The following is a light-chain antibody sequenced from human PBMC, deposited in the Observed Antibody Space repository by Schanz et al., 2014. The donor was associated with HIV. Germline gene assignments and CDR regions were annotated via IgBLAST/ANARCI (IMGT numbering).Light chain of an antibody. CDR2: EVT. V-gene: IGLV2-14*01. CDR1: SSDVGGYNY. J-gene: IGLJ3*02. CDR3: GSFTTSSTWV. Sequence: QSVLTQPASVSGSPGQSITISCTGTSSDVGGYNYVSWYQQHPGKAPKLMIYEVTKRPSGVSNRFSGSKSGNTASLTISGLQAEDEADYYCGSFTTSSTWVFGGGTKLTVL.